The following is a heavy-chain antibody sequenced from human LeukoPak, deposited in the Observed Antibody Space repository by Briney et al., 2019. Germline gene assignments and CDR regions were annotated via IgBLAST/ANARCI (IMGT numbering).Heavy chain of an antibody. Sequence: GGSLRLSCAASRFTFSSYGMSWVRQAPGKGLEWVSAISGSGGSTYYADSVKGRFTISRENSKNTLYLQMNSLRAEDTAVYYCAKVIQTLSYYYDSSGFGPWGYWGQGTLVTVSS. CDR1: RFTFSSYG. D-gene: IGHD3-22*01. V-gene: IGHV3-23*01. CDR2: ISGSGGST. CDR3: AKVIQTLSYYYDSSGFGPWGY. J-gene: IGHJ4*02.